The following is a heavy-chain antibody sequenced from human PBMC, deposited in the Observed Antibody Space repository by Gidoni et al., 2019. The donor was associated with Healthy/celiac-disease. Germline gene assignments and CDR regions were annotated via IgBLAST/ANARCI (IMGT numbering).Heavy chain of an antibody. Sequence: EVQLLESGGGLVQPGGSLRLSCAASGFPFSRYAMSWVRQAPGKGLEWVSAISGSGGSTYYADSVKGRFTISRDNSKNTLYLQMNSLRAEDTAVYYCAKQCYDSSGYSGDYFDYWGQGTLVTVSS. CDR1: GFPFSRYA. J-gene: IGHJ4*02. D-gene: IGHD3-22*01. V-gene: IGHV3-23*01. CDR3: AKQCYDSSGYSGDYFDY. CDR2: ISGSGGST.